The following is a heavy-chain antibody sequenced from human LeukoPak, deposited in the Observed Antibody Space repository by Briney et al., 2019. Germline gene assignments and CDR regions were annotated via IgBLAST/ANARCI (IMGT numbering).Heavy chain of an antibody. CDR1: GFTFSSYW. CDR3: VRGVDY. Sequence: PGGSLRLSCAASGFTFSSYWMNWVRQAPGKGLGWVANIKRDGSDKYYVDSVKGRFTISRDNAKNSLYLQMNSLRAEDTAVYYCVRGVDYWGQGTLVTVSS. CDR2: IKRDGSDK. V-gene: IGHV3-7*05. J-gene: IGHJ4*02.